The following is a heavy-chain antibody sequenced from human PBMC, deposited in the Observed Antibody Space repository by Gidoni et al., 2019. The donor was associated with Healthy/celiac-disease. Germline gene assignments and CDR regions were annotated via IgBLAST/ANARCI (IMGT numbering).Heavy chain of an antibody. V-gene: IGHV3-48*02. D-gene: IGHD6-13*01. CDR2: ISSSSSTI. J-gene: IGHJ6*03. Sequence: EVQLVESGGGLVQPGGSLRLSCAASGFPFSSDSMNWVRQAPGKGLEWVSYISSSSSTIYYADSVKGRFTISRDNAKNSLYLQMNSLRDEDTAVYYCARDSSSWSPYYYYYMDVWGKGTTVTVSS. CDR1: GFPFSSDS. CDR3: ARDSSSWSPYYYYYMDV.